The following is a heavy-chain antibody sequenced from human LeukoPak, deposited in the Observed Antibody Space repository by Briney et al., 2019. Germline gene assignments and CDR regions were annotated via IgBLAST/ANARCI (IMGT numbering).Heavy chain of an antibody. CDR1: GGSISSSSYY. Sequence: KPSETLSLTCTVSGGSISSSSYYWGWIRQPPGKGLEWIGSIYYSGSTYYNPSLKSRVTISVDTSKNQFSLKLSSVTAADTAVYYCARTALRSSGSTLGWGQGTLVTVSS. CDR2: IYYSGST. J-gene: IGHJ4*02. D-gene: IGHD1-26*01. CDR3: ARTALRSSGSTLG. V-gene: IGHV4-39*01.